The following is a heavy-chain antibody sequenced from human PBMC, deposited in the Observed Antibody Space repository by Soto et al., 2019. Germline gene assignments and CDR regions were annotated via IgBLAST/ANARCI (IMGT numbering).Heavy chain of an antibody. V-gene: IGHV1-2*04. D-gene: IGHD1-26*01. Sequence: ASVKVSCKASGYTFTGYYMHWVRQAPGQGLEWMGWINPNSGGTNYAQKFQGWVTMTRDTSISTAYMELSRLRSDDTAVYYCARELQGYSGSSPGSFDYWGQGTLVTVSS. CDR3: ARELQGYSGSSPGSFDY. J-gene: IGHJ4*02. CDR1: GYTFTGYY. CDR2: INPNSGGT.